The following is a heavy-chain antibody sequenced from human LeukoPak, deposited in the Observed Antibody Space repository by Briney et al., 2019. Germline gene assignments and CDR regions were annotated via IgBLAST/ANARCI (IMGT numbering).Heavy chain of an antibody. V-gene: IGHV4-39*07. D-gene: IGHD2-2*01. Sequence: SETLSLTCTVSGGSISSSSYYWGWIRQPPGKGLEWIGSIYYSGSTYYNPSLKSRVTISVDTSKNQFSLKLSSVTAADTAVYYCARASLVPAAHAWFDHWGQGTLVTVSS. CDR3: ARASLVPAAHAWFDH. J-gene: IGHJ5*02. CDR1: GGSISSSSYY. CDR2: IYYSGST.